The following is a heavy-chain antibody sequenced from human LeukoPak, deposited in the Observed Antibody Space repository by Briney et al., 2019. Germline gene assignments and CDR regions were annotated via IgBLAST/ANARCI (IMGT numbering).Heavy chain of an antibody. J-gene: IGHJ3*02. CDR3: AEKRPDAFDI. CDR1: GFTFSAYA. Sequence: GGSLRLSCAGSGFTFSAYAMHWVRQAPGKGLEWVAVISFDGNNIDYADSVKGRFTISRDNSKNTLYLQMNSLRTEDTAVYYCAEKRPDAFDIWGQGTMVTVSS. V-gene: IGHV3-30-3*01. CDR2: ISFDGNNI.